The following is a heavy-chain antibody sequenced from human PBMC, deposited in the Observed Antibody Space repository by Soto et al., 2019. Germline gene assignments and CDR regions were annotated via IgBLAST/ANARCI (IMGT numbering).Heavy chain of an antibody. CDR2: INHSGST. D-gene: IGHD2-15*01. V-gene: IGHV4-34*01. J-gene: IGHJ4*02. CDR3: ARGGTASLAYCSGGSCYPYDFDY. Sequence: QVQLQQWGAGLLKPSETLSLTCAVYGGSFSGYYWSWIRQPPGKGLEWNGEINHSGSTNYNPSLKSRVNISVDTSKNQFSLKLRSVTAADTAVYYCARGGTASLAYCSGGSCYPYDFDYWGQGTLVTVSS. CDR1: GGSFSGYY.